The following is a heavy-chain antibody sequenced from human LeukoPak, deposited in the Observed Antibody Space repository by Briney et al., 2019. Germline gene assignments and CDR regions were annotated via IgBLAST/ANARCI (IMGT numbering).Heavy chain of an antibody. D-gene: IGHD3-22*01. V-gene: IGHV4-34*01. CDR3: ARGRYDSSGYYYNSRTYYFDY. Sequence: ASETLSLTCAVYGGSFSGYYWSWIRQPPGKGLEWIGEINHSGSTNYNPSLKSRVTISVDTSKNQFSLKLSSVTAADTAVYYCARGRYDSSGYYYNSRTYYFDYWGQGTPVTVSS. CDR2: INHSGST. CDR1: GGSFSGYY. J-gene: IGHJ4*02.